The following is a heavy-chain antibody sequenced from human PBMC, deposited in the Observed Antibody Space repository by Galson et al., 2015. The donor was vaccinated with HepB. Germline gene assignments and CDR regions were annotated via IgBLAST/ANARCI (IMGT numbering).Heavy chain of an antibody. CDR3: ARGLTYYDFWSAEGGAFDI. D-gene: IGHD3-3*01. V-gene: IGHV1-2*06. CDR2: INPNSGGT. CDR1: GYTFTGYY. J-gene: IGHJ3*02. Sequence: SVKVSCKASGYTFTGYYMHWVRQAPGQGLEWMGRINPNSGGTNYAQKFQGRVTMTRDTSISTAYMELSRLRSDDTAVYYCARGLTYYDFWSAEGGAFDIWGQGTMVTVSS.